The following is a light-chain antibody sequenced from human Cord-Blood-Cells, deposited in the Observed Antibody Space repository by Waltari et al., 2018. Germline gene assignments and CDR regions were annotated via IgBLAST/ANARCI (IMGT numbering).Light chain of an antibody. CDR2: DVS. V-gene: IGLV2-14*03. Sequence: QSALTQPASVSGSPGQSITISCTGTSSDVGGYNYVSWYRQHPGKAPKLMIYDVSNRPSGVSNRFSGSKSGNTASLTISGLQAEDEADYYCSSYTSSNYVFGTGTKVTVL. CDR3: SSYTSSNYV. J-gene: IGLJ1*01. CDR1: SSDVGGYNY.